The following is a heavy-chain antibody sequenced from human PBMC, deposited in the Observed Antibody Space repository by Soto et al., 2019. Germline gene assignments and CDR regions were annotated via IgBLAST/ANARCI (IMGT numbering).Heavy chain of an antibody. V-gene: IGHV3-23*01. CDR3: ARGGSTGWFYFDF. CDR1: GFTVKSYA. CDR2: TPGSGGSS. D-gene: IGHD6-19*01. Sequence: PGGSLRLSCAASGFTVKSYAMNWVRQAPGKGLEWVASTPGSGGSSYYADSVKGRFTISRDNSKNTLYLDLNSLKAEDTAMYYCARGGSTGWFYFDFWGQGTQVTVSS. J-gene: IGHJ4*02.